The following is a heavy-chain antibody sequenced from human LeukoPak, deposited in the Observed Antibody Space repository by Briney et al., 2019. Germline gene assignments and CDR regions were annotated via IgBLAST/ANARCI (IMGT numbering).Heavy chain of an antibody. D-gene: IGHD6-6*01. J-gene: IGHJ4*02. CDR3: ARGSIAARRSYYYFDY. Sequence: GGSLRLSCAASGFTFSSYGMHWVRQAPGKGLEWVAFIRNDGSDKHYADSVKGRFTISRDNSKNTVYLQVNSLRAEDTAVYYCARGSIAARRSYYYFDYWGQGTLVTVSS. CDR2: IRNDGSDK. CDR1: GFTFSSYG. V-gene: IGHV3-30*02.